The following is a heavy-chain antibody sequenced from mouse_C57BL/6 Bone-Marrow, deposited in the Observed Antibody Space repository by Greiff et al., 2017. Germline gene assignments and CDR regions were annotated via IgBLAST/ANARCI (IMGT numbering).Heavy chain of an antibody. CDR1: GYTFTDYY. J-gene: IGHJ2*01. CDR3: ARGGLLQDY. D-gene: IGHD3-1*01. Sequence: EVQLQQSGPELVKPGASVKISCKASGYTFTDYYMNWVKQSHGKSLEWIGDINPNNGGTSYNQKFKGKATLTVDKSSSTAYMELRSLTSEDSAVYYCARGGLLQDYWGQGTTRTVSS. CDR2: INPNNGGT. V-gene: IGHV1-26*01.